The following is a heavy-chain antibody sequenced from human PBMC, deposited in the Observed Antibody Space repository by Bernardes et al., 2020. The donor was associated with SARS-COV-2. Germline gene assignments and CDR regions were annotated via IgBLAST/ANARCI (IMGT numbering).Heavy chain of an antibody. CDR2: IFHSGTT. V-gene: IGHV4-39*07. CDR1: GGSIRSSDYY. Sequence: LSLTCTVFGGSIRSSDYYWVWIRQPPGKDLEWIGTIFHSGTTYSNPSLKSRVTMSVDTSKNQFSLKLSSVTAADTAVYYCAGGIAARPDPTFDYWGQGTLVTVSS. CDR3: AGGIAARPDPTFDY. J-gene: IGHJ4*02. D-gene: IGHD6-6*01.